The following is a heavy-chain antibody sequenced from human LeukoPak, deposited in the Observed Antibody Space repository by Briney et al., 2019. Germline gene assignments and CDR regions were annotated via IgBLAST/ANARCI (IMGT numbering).Heavy chain of an antibody. CDR2: IIPNSGAT. CDR3: ARGISGGFDI. J-gene: IGHJ3*02. D-gene: IGHD2-21*01. V-gene: IGHV1-2*06. CDR1: GYTFTAYH. Sequence: ASVKVSCEPSGYTFTAYHMHWVRQAPGQGLEWMGRIIPNSGATNYAQNFQDRVALTRDTSISTAYMELSRLRPDDTAVYFCARGISGGFDIWGQGTMVTVSS.